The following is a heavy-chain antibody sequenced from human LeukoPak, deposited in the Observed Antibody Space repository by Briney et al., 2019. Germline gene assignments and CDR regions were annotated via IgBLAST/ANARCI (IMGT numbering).Heavy chain of an antibody. Sequence: ASVKVSCKTSGYTFSRYGFSWVRQAPGQGLEWIGWIGVFNGNRNYAKSVQGRITLTADTTTNTTYMELRSLTSDDTAVYFCGRDWDWHVQFWGQGTLITVSS. J-gene: IGHJ4*02. V-gene: IGHV1-18*01. CDR1: GYTFSRYG. CDR2: IGVFNGNR. D-gene: IGHD1-26*01. CDR3: GRDWDWHVQF.